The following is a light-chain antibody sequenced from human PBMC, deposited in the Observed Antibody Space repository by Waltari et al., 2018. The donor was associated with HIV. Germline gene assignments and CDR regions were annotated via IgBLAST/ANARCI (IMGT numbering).Light chain of an antibody. J-gene: IGLJ1*01. CDR3: TSYTSSGTLYV. CDR1: SSDVGGYNY. CDR2: EVS. V-gene: IGLV2-14*01. Sequence: QSALTQPASVSGSPGQSITIPCPGTSSDVGGYNYVSWYQQHPGKAPKLMIYEVSNRPSGIANRFSGSKSGNTASLTISGLQAEDEADYYCTSYTSSGTLYVFGTGTKVTVL.